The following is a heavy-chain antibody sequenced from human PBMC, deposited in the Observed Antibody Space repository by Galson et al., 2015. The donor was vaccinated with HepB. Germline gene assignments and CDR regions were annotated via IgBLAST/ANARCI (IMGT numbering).Heavy chain of an antibody. J-gene: IGHJ5*02. Sequence: SLRLSCAASGFTFSSYAMSWVRQAPGKGLEWVSAISGSGGSTYYADSVKGRFTISRDNSKNTLYLQMNSLRAEDTAVYYCAKDRLAAAGYFGPNWFDPWGQGTLATVSS. D-gene: IGHD6-13*01. CDR3: AKDRLAAAGYFGPNWFDP. CDR1: GFTFSSYA. CDR2: ISGSGGST. V-gene: IGHV3-23*01.